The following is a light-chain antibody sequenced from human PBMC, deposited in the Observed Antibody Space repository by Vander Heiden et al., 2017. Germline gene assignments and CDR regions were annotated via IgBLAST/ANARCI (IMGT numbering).Light chain of an antibody. CDR2: LGS. J-gene: IGKJ1*01. Sequence: DIVMTQSPLSLPVTPGEPASISCRSSQSLRHSNGYNYLDWYLQKPGQSPQLLIYLGSNRASGVPDRFSGSGSGTDFTLKISRVEAEDVGVYYCRQYLQAPRTFGQGTKVEIK. V-gene: IGKV2-28*01. CDR1: QSLRHSNGYNY. CDR3: RQYLQAPRT.